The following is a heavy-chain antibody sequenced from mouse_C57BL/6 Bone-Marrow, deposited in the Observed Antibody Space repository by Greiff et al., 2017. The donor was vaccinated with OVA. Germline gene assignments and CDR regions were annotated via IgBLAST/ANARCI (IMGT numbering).Heavy chain of an antibody. J-gene: IGHJ1*03. V-gene: IGHV1-50*01. CDR1: GYTFTSYW. CDR2: IDPSDSYT. CDR3: ARWYFDV. Sequence: VQLQQPGAELVKPGASVKLSCKASGYTFTSYWMQWVKQRPGQGLEWIGEIDPSDSYTNYNQKFKGKATLTVDTSSSTAYMQLGSLTSEDSAVYYCARWYFDVWGTGTTVTVSS.